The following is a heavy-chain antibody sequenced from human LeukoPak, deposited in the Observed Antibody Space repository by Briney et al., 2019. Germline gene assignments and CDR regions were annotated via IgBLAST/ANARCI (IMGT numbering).Heavy chain of an antibody. V-gene: IGHV3-30*02. Sequence: PGGSLRLSCAASGFTFSSYGMHWVRQAPGKGLDWVAFIRYDGSNKYYADSVKGRFTISRDNSKNTLYLQMNSLRAEDTAVYYCAKLSDSDRIAVAGSDAFDIWGQGTMVTVSS. CDR2: IRYDGSNK. CDR1: GFTFSSYG. J-gene: IGHJ3*02. D-gene: IGHD6-19*01. CDR3: AKLSDSDRIAVAGSDAFDI.